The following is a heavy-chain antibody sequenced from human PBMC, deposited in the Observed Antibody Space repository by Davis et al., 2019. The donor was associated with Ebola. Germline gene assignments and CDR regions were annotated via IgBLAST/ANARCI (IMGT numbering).Heavy chain of an antibody. D-gene: IGHD3-9*01. CDR1: GHTFTGYF. Sequence: ASVKVSCKPSGHTFTGYFIHWVRQAPGQGLEWMGWISAFKGKTHYAQKFQGRMTLTTDTSTSTAYMELESLRSDDTAVYYCARSTYDILIDFDFWGQGTLVTVSS. J-gene: IGHJ4*02. CDR2: ISAFKGKT. V-gene: IGHV1-18*04. CDR3: ARSTYDILIDFDF.